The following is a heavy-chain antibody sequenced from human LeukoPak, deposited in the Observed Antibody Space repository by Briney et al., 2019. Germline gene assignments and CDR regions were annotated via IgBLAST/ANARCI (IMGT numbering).Heavy chain of an antibody. CDR2: IKQDGSEK. V-gene: IGHV3-7*01. D-gene: IGHD2-2*03. Sequence: GGSLRLSCAASGFTFSNYWMTWVRQAPGKGLEWVANIKQDGSEKYYVDSVKGRFTISRDNAKNSLYLQMNSLRAEDTAVYYCARERGLDIVVVPAAAGFDPWGQGTLVTVSS. CDR1: GFTFSNYW. CDR3: ARERGLDIVVVPAAAGFDP. J-gene: IGHJ5*02.